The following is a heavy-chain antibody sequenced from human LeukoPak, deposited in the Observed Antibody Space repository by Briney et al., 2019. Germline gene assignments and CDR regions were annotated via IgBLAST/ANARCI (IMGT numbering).Heavy chain of an antibody. J-gene: IGHJ4*02. CDR1: GYTFTSYG. D-gene: IGHD1-26*01. CDR3: ARGGYYADTVY. Sequence: ASVKVSCKASGYTFTSYGISWVRQAPGQGLEWMGWISTYNGDTIYAQKPQGRVTMTTDTSTSTAYMELRSLRSDDTAVYYCARGGYYADTVYWGQGTLVTVSS. V-gene: IGHV1-18*01. CDR2: ISTYNGDT.